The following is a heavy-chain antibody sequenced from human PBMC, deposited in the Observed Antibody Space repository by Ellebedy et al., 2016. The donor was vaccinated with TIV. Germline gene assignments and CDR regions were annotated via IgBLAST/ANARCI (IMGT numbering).Heavy chain of an antibody. V-gene: IGHV3-23*01. CDR1: GFTFSSYA. J-gene: IGHJ6*02. D-gene: IGHD6-13*01. CDR2: ISGSGGST. Sequence: GESLKISXAASGFTFSSYAMSWVRQAPGKGLEWVSAISGSGGSTYYADSVKGRFTISRDNSKNTLYLQMNSLRAEDTAVYYCASETLGIAAAGTFFNYYGMDVWGQGTTVTVSS. CDR3: ASETLGIAAAGTFFNYYGMDV.